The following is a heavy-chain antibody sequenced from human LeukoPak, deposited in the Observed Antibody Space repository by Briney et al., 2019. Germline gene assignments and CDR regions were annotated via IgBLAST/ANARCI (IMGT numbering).Heavy chain of an antibody. V-gene: IGHV3-21*01. D-gene: IGHD3-10*01. CDR2: ISSSSSYI. CDR1: GFTFSSYS. J-gene: IGHJ4*02. Sequence: GGSLRLSCAASGFTFSSYSMSWVRQAPGKGLEWVSSISSSSSYIYYADSVKGRFTISRDNSKNTLYLQMNSLRAEDTAVYYCARDQAGSGHYADYWGQGTLVTVSS. CDR3: ARDQAGSGHYADY.